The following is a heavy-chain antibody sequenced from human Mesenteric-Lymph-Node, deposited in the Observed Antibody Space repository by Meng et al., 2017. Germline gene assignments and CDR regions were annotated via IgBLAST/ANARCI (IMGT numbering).Heavy chain of an antibody. CDR2: IKSKTDGETT. CDR3: TTGVFCTVTTCYGRDWYFDL. Sequence: GESLKISCAASGFTFSIAWMTWVRQVPGKGLEWVGRIKSKTDGETTDYAEPVRGRFTISRDDSKHMVYLQMISLKTEDTAVYYCTTGVFCTVTTCYGRDWYFDLWGRGTLVTVSS. V-gene: IGHV3-15*01. D-gene: IGHD2-2*01. CDR1: GFTFSIAW. J-gene: IGHJ2*01.